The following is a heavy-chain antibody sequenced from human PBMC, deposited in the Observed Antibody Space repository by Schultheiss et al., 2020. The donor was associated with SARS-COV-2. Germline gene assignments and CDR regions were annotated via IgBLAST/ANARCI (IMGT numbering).Heavy chain of an antibody. J-gene: IGHJ2*01. CDR1: GGSFSGYY. D-gene: IGHD2-8*01. CDR2: INHSGST. CDR3: ARSRTGGGCTNGVCNRGWYFDL. Sequence: SQTLSLTCAVYGGSFSGYYWSWIRQPPGKGLEWIGEINHSGSTNYNPSLKSRVTISVDTSKNQFSLKLSSVTAADTAVYYCARSRTGGGCTNGVCNRGWYFDLWGRGTLVTVSS. V-gene: IGHV4-34*01.